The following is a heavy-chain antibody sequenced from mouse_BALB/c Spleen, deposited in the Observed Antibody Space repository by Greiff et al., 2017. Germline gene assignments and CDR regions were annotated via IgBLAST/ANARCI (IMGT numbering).Heavy chain of an antibody. V-gene: IGHV1-4*01. CDR2: INPSSGYT. CDR1: GYTFTSYT. J-gene: IGHJ1*01. Sequence: QVQLKESGAELARPGASVKMSCKASGYTFTSYTMHWVKQRPGQGLEWIGYINPSSGYTNYNQKFKDKATLTADKSSSTAYMQLSSLTSEDSAVYYCARSGEGYFDVWGAGTTVTVSS. CDR3: ARSGEGYFDV. D-gene: IGHD2-13*01.